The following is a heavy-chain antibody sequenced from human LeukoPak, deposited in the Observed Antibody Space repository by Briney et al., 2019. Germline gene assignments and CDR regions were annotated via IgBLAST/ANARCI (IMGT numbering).Heavy chain of an antibody. V-gene: IGHV3-30*04. D-gene: IGHD3-10*01. CDR1: GFIFSSYP. Sequence: GGSLRLSCAASGFIFSSYPMHWVRQAPGKGLEWVSVISHDGKVKYYGDSVRGRFTISRDDSTNTLSLQMTSLRPDDTATYYCARDLPRGPPDYFDNWGQRTLVTVSS. CDR2: ISHDGKVK. J-gene: IGHJ4*02. CDR3: ARDLPRGPPDYFDN.